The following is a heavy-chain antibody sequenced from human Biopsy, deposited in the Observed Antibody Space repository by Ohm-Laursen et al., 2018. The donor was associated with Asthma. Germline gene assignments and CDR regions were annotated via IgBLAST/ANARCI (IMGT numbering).Heavy chain of an antibody. D-gene: IGHD2-21*02. Sequence: SLRPSCAASGFRFPIYGMHWVRQGPGKGPEWVALISYDGRETGYVDSVKGRFTISRDNFRNTVHLQMSSLRPEDSAVYYCTRDRFYNSVTSESFYYGVDVWGQGTTVTVSS. CDR3: TRDRFYNSVTSESFYYGVDV. CDR2: ISYDGRET. CDR1: GFRFPIYG. V-gene: IGHV3-30*03. J-gene: IGHJ6*02.